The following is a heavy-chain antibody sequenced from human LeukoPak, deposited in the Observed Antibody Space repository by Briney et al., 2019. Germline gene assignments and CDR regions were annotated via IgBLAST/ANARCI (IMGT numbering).Heavy chain of an antibody. CDR1: GFTFSSYD. Sequence: PGGSLRLSCAASGFTFSSYDMNWVRQAPGKGLEWVSYINTISSTKYYADSVKGRFTISRDNAKNSLSLQMNSLRDEDTAVYYCARNAYGAQTPSDVWGQGTTDTVSS. J-gene: IGHJ6*02. V-gene: IGHV3-48*02. CDR3: ARNAYGAQTPSDV. CDR2: INTISSTK. D-gene: IGHD4-17*01.